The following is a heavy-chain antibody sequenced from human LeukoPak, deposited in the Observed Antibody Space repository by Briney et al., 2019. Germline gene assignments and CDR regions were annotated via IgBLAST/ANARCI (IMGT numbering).Heavy chain of an antibody. D-gene: IGHD6-6*01. CDR3: ARGLAIAARPDY. Sequence: GGSLRLSCAASGFTVNSDYMIWVRQAPGKGLEWVSVIYSGGSTYYADTVKGRFTIFRDISKNTLYLRMNSVSVEDTAVYYCARGLAIAARPDYWGQGTLVTVSS. J-gene: IGHJ4*02. V-gene: IGHV3-53*01. CDR1: GFTVNSDY. CDR2: IYSGGST.